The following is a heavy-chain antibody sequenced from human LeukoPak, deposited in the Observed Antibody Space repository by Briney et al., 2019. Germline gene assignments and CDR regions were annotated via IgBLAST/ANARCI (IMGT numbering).Heavy chain of an antibody. CDR3: ATSTIFGVMDV. Sequence: GASVKVSCKASEYTFTAYYMHWVRQAPGKGLEWMGRVDPEDGETIYAEKFQGRVTITADTYMELSSLRSEDTAVYYCATSTIFGVMDVWGEGTTVTVSS. J-gene: IGHJ6*03. D-gene: IGHD3-3*01. CDR2: VDPEDGET. CDR1: EYTFTAYY. V-gene: IGHV1-69-2*01.